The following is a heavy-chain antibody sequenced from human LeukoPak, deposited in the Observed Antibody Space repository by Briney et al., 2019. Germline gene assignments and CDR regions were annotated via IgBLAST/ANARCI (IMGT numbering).Heavy chain of an antibody. CDR1: GGSISSSTYY. CDR3: ASHRYYYYYMDV. Sequence: SETLSLTCTVSGGSISSSTYYWGWIRQPPGKALEWIGSIYYSGSTYYNPSLKSRVTISVDTSKNQFSLKLSSVTAADTAVYYCASHRYYYYYMDVWGKGTTVTISS. CDR2: IYYSGST. J-gene: IGHJ6*03. V-gene: IGHV4-39*07.